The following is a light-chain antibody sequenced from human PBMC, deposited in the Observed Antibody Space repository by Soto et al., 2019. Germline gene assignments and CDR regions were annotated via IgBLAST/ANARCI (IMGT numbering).Light chain of an antibody. V-gene: IGKV3-11*01. Sequence: EIVLTQSPATLSLSPGERATLSCRAGQSVSGSLAWYHQKPGQAPRLLLYDASNRATGIPARFSGSGSGTDFTLTISSLEPEDFALYYCQQRTNWPPAFGQGTRLE. J-gene: IGKJ5*01. CDR3: QQRTNWPPA. CDR2: DAS. CDR1: QSVSGS.